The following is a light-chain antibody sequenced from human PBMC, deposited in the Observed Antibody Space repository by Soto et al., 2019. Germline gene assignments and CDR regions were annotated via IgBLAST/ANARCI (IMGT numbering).Light chain of an antibody. V-gene: IGKV1-5*01. Sequence: GDRVTITCRASQNSNNWIAWYQQKPGKAPKFLIYDASTLESGVPSRFSGSGFGTEFSLTISSLQPDDFGSYYCQHMRTFGQGTKVEIK. CDR1: QNSNNW. J-gene: IGKJ1*01. CDR3: QHMRT. CDR2: DAS.